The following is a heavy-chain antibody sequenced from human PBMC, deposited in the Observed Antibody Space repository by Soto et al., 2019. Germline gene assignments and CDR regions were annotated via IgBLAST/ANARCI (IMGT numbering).Heavy chain of an antibody. CDR1: GFTFSGSA. CDR3: TRSIIRFGESPWYNWFDP. Sequence: EVQLVESGGGLVQPGGSLKLSCAASGFTFSGSAMHWVRQASGKGLEWVGRIRSKANSYATAYAASVKGRFTISRVDSKNTAYLQMNSLKTEDTAVYYCTRSIIRFGESPWYNWFDPWGQGTLVTVSS. J-gene: IGHJ5*02. D-gene: IGHD3-10*02. V-gene: IGHV3-73*02. CDR2: IRSKANSYAT.